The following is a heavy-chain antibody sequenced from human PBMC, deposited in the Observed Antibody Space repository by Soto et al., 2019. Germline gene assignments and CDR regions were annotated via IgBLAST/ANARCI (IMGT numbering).Heavy chain of an antibody. CDR2: ISYDGSNE. CDR1: GFTLSSYG. D-gene: IGHD3-10*01. V-gene: IGHV3-30*18. J-gene: IGHJ4*02. CDR3: AKRLYSGAGSYSLGCDF. Sequence: QVQLVESGGGVVQPGRSLRLSCAASGFTLSSYGMHWVRQAPGKGLEWVAVISYDGSNEYYGDSVKGRFTISRDNSKNTLYLQMNSLRAEDSAVYYCAKRLYSGAGSYSLGCDFWGQGTLVTVSS.